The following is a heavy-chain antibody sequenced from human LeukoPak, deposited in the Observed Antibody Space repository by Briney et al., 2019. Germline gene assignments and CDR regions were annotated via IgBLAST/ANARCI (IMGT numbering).Heavy chain of an antibody. CDR2: ISYDGSNK. J-gene: IGHJ4*02. V-gene: IGHV3-30*18. CDR3: AKDGPDGDYFDY. CDR1: GFTFSSYG. D-gene: IGHD4-17*01. Sequence: PGGSLRLSCAASGFTFSSYGMHWVRQAPGKGLEWVAVISYDGSNKYYADSVKGRFTISRDNSKNTLYLQMNSLRAEDTAVYYCAKDGPDGDYFDYWGQGTLVTVSS.